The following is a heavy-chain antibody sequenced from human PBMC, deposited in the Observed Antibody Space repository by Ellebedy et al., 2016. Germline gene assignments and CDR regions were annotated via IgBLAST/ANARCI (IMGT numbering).Heavy chain of an antibody. CDR1: GYTLTELS. Sequence: ASVKVSXKVSGYTLTELSMHWVRQAPGKGLEWMGGFDPEDGETIYAQKFQGRVTMTEDTSTDTAYMELSSLRSEDTAVYYCATEGEIVATSGFDYWGQGTLVTVSS. V-gene: IGHV1-24*01. CDR2: FDPEDGET. D-gene: IGHD5-12*01. CDR3: ATEGEIVATSGFDY. J-gene: IGHJ4*02.